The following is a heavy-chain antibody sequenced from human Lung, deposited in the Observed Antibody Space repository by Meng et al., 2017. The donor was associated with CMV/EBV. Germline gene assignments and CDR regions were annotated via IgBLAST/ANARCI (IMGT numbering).Heavy chain of an antibody. J-gene: IGHJ6*01. Sequence: GESXKISCAASGFTFRSYEMNWVRQAPGMGLEWVSYISSSGDIIYYADSVKGRFSISRDNAKNSLYLQMSSLRADDTAVYYCARDKSGPFTIPYYYYGMDVWGPGNXV. CDR1: GFTFRSYE. V-gene: IGHV3-48*03. CDR3: ARDKSGPFTIPYYYYGMDV. D-gene: IGHD3-3*01. CDR2: ISSSGDII.